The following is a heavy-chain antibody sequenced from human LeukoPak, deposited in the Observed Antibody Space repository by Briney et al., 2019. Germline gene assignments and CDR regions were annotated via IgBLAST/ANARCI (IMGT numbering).Heavy chain of an antibody. V-gene: IGHV3-23*01. Sequence: GGSLRLSCAASGFTFSSYAMSWVRQAPGKGLEWVSAISGSGGSTYYADSVKGRFTISRDNSKNTLYLQMNSLRAEDTAVYYCAKEGYYYGSGSYYNPEYYFDYWGQGTLVTVSS. CDR1: GFTFSSYA. J-gene: IGHJ4*02. CDR3: AKEGYYYGSGSYYNPEYYFDY. D-gene: IGHD3-10*01. CDR2: ISGSGGST.